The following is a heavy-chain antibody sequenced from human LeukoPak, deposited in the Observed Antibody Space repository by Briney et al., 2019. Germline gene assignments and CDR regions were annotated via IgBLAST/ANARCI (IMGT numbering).Heavy chain of an antibody. CDR1: GFTFSSYA. CDR3: ARDGGLYYDPPYDAFDI. CDR2: ISYDGSNK. V-gene: IGHV3-30-3*01. J-gene: IGHJ3*02. D-gene: IGHD3-22*01. Sequence: GRPLRLSCAASGFTFSSYAMHWVRQAPGKGLEWVAVISYDGSNKYYADSVKGRFTISRDNSKNTLYLQMNSLRAEDTAVYYCARDGGLYYDPPYDAFDIWGQGTMVTVSS.